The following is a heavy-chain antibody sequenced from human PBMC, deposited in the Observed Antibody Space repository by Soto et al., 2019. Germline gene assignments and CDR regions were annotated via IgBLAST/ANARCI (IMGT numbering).Heavy chain of an antibody. Sequence: SVKVSCKASGGTFSSYAISWVRQAPGQGLEWMGGIIPIFGTANYAQKFQGRVTITADESTSTAYMELSSLRSEDTAVYYCASGAAAAPTSVDYWGQGTMVAVSS. CDR1: GGTFSSYA. CDR2: IIPIFGTA. J-gene: IGHJ4*02. V-gene: IGHV1-69*13. D-gene: IGHD6-13*01. CDR3: ASGAAAAPTSVDY.